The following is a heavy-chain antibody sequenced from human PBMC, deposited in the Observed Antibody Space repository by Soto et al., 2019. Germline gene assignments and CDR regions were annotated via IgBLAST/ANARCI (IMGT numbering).Heavy chain of an antibody. CDR2: FYYTGST. Sequence: SETLSLTCTVSGGSVSSEHYYWNWIRQPPGKGLEWIGYFYYTGSTNYNPSLESRLTMSVDMSKNHFSLKLSSVTAADTAVYYCTRLRVTTNSHFDYWGQGTLVTVSS. V-gene: IGHV4-61*03. CDR1: GGSVSSEHYY. D-gene: IGHD4-17*01. J-gene: IGHJ4*02. CDR3: TRLRVTTNSHFDY.